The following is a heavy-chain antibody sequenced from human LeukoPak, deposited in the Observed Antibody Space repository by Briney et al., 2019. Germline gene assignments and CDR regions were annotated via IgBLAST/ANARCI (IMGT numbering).Heavy chain of an antibody. D-gene: IGHD3-10*01. CDR1: GFTFSSYG. V-gene: IGHV3-30*03. Sequence: PGGSLRLSCAASGFTFSSYGMHWVRQAPGKGLEWVAVISYDGSNKYYADSVKGRFTISRDNSKNTLYLQMNSLRAEDTAVYYCAGFGECWGQGTLVTVSS. CDR2: ISYDGSNK. J-gene: IGHJ4*02. CDR3: AGFGEC.